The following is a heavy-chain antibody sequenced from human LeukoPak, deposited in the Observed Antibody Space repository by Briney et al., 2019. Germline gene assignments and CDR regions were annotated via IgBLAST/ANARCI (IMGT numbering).Heavy chain of an antibody. CDR3: ARRGSGWLGERYYGMDV. CDR2: INTNTGNP. CDR1: GGTFSSYA. D-gene: IGHD3-10*01. Sequence: GASVKVSCKASGGTFSSYAISWVRQAPGQGLEWMGWINTNTGNPTYAQGFTGRFVFSLDTSVSTAYLQISSLKAEDTAVYYCARRGSGWLGERYYGMDVWGQGTTVTVSS. J-gene: IGHJ6*02. V-gene: IGHV7-4-1*02.